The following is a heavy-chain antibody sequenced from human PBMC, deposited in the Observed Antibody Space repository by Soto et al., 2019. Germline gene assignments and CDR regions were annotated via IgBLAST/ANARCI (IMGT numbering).Heavy chain of an antibody. CDR2: IYYSGST. J-gene: IGHJ4*02. CDR3: ASHYYGSGSYLGVGDY. Sequence: QLQLQESGPGLVKPSETLSLTCTVSGGSISSSSYYWGWIRQPPGKGLEWIGSIYYSGSTYYNPSLKSRVTISVDTSKTQFSLKLSSVTAADTAVYYCASHYYGSGSYLGVGDYWGQGTLVTVSS. D-gene: IGHD3-10*01. V-gene: IGHV4-39*01. CDR1: GGSISSSSYY.